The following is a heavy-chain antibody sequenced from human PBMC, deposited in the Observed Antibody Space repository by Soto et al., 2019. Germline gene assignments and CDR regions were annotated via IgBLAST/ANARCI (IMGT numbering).Heavy chain of an antibody. D-gene: IGHD2-21*02. Sequence: VGSLRLSCAASGFTFGTYAMNWVRQAPGKGLEWVSSISVGGGSTYYADSVKGRFTISRDNSKNTLYLQMNGLRAEDTAVYFCAKDSCGGDCYTRFDYWGQGTLVTVSS. J-gene: IGHJ4*02. CDR2: ISVGGGST. V-gene: IGHV3-23*01. CDR1: GFTFGTYA. CDR3: AKDSCGGDCYTRFDY.